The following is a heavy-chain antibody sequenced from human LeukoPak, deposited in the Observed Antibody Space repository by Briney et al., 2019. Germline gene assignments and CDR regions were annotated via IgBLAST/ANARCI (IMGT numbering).Heavy chain of an antibody. J-gene: IGHJ1*01. CDR2: FDPEDGET. D-gene: IGHD1-26*01. V-gene: IGHV1-24*01. Sequence: ASVKVSCKVSGYTLTELSMHWVRQAPGKGLEWMGGFDPEDGETIYAQKFQGRVTMTEDTSTDTAYMELSSLRSDDTAVYFCARDWRMGAPGSEYFQIWGQGTLVIVSS. CDR3: ARDWRMGAPGSEYFQI. CDR1: GYTLTELS.